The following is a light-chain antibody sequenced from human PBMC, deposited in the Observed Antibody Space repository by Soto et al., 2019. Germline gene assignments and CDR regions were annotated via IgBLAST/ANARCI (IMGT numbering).Light chain of an antibody. J-gene: IGKJ2*01. Sequence: EIVLTQSPGPLSLSPGERATLSCRASQSVSSSYLAWYQQKPGQYPRLLIYGASSRATGIPDRFSGSGSGTDFTLTISRLEPEDFAVYYCQQYGGSPRTFGQGTKLEIK. CDR1: QSVSSSY. CDR3: QQYGGSPRT. V-gene: IGKV3-20*01. CDR2: GAS.